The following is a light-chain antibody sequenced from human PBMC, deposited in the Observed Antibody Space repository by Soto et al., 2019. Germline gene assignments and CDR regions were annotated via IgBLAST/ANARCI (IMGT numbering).Light chain of an antibody. CDR3: GTWDSSLSALYV. V-gene: IGLV1-51*01. CDR1: SSNIGNNY. CDR2: DNN. J-gene: IGLJ1*01. Sequence: QSVLTQPPSVSAAPGQKVTISCSGSSSNIGNNYVSWYQQLPGTAPKLLIYDNNKRPSGIPDRFSGSKSGTSATLGITGLQTGDTADYYCGTWDSSLSALYVFGTGTKLTVL.